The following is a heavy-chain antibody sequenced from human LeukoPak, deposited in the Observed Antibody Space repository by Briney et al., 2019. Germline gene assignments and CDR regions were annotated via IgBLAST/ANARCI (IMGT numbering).Heavy chain of an antibody. V-gene: IGHV4-39*07. CDR3: ARGNVLRYFDWLLSDAFDI. Sequence: PSETLSLTCTVSGGSISSGDYYWSWIRQPPGKGLEWIGEINHSGSTNYNPSLKSRVTISVDTSKNQFSLKLSSVTAADTAVYYCARGNVLRYFDWLLSDAFDIWGQGTMVTVSS. D-gene: IGHD3-9*01. J-gene: IGHJ3*02. CDR2: INHSGST. CDR1: GGSISSGDYY.